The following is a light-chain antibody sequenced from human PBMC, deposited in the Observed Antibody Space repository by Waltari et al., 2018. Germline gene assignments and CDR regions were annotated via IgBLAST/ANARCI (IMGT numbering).Light chain of an antibody. J-gene: IGLJ2*01. CDR3: RVWPGPSVG. Sequence: QPVLAQPRSSSASLGESARLTCTFPSNLAVHSYHVFCYQLKPWSPPRYLLCSHTVSDKNKGQGSGVPSRLSGSRDDSTNAATLLSCGRQAEEEADYYCRVWPGPSVGFGGGTKLTVL. CDR2: SHTVSDKNK. V-gene: IGLV5-37*01. CDR1: SNLAVHSYH.